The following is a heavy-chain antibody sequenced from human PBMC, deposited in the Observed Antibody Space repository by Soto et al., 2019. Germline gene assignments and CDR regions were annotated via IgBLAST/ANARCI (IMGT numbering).Heavy chain of an antibody. CDR3: ARLYPPLRGSSWLDY. CDR2: INHSGST. J-gene: IGHJ4*02. Sequence: SGTLSLTCAVYGGSFSGYYWSWIRQPPGKGLEWIGEINHSGSTNYNPSLKSRVTISVDTSKNQFSLKLSSVTAADTAVYYCARLYPPLRGSSWLDYWGQGTLVTVSS. V-gene: IGHV4-34*01. CDR1: GGSFSGYY. D-gene: IGHD6-13*01.